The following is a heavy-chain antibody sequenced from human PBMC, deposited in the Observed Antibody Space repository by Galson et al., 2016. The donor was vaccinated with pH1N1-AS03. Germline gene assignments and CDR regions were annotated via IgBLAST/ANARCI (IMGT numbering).Heavy chain of an antibody. D-gene: IGHD3-16*02. Sequence: TLSLTCTVSGASISSSTYYWSWIRQPAGKGLEWIGRGYSSGHTNYNPSLKGRVTISVDTSKNQFSLKLSSVTAADTAVYYCARDYRWAFDYWGQGTLVTVSS. V-gene: IGHV4-61*02. CDR2: GYSSGHT. CDR3: ARDYRWAFDY. J-gene: IGHJ4*02. CDR1: GASISSSTYY.